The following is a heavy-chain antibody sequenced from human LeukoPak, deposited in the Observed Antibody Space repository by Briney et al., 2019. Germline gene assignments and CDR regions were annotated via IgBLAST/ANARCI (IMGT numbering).Heavy chain of an antibody. CDR3: AKYTAADMYHFDY. J-gene: IGHJ4*02. D-gene: IGHD6-13*01. V-gene: IGHV3-23*01. CDR1: GFTFSSYA. CDR2: ISISGGST. Sequence: GGSLRLSCVASGFTFSSYAMSWVRLAPGKGLEWVSAISISGGSTYFADSVKGRFTISRDNSKNTLYLQMNSLRAEDTAVYYCAKYTAADMYHFDYWGQGTLVTVSS.